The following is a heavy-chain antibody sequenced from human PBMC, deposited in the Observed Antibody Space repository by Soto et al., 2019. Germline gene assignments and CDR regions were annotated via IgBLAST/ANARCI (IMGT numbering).Heavy chain of an antibody. D-gene: IGHD6-6*01. CDR2: ISYDGSNK. CDR1: GFTFSSYG. J-gene: IGHJ4*02. CDR3: AKDPYSSSSGGL. V-gene: IGHV3-30*18. Sequence: QVQLVESGGGVVQPGRSLRLSCAASGFTFSSYGMHWVRQAPGKGLEWVAGISYDGSNKYYADSVKGRFTISRDNSKNTLYLQMNSMRAEDTAVYYCAKDPYSSSSGGLWGQGTLVTVSS.